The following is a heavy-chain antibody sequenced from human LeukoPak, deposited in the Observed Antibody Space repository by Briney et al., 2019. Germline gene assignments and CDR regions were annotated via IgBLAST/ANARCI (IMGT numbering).Heavy chain of an antibody. CDR1: GGSVSTNSYY. CDR3: ASPIQHDAFDI. CDR2: IYYSGST. V-gene: IGHV4-39*01. J-gene: IGHJ3*02. Sequence: SETLSLTCTVSGGSVSTNSYYWGWIRQPPGKGLEWIGSIYYSGSTYYNPSLKSRVTISVDTSKNQFSLKLSSVAAADTAVYYCASPIQHDAFDIWGQGTMVTVSS.